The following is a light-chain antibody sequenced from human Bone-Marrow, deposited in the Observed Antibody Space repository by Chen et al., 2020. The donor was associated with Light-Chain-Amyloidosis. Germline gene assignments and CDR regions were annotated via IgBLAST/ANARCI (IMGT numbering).Light chain of an antibody. CDR2: DAS. CDR3: QQSYSTPSYT. J-gene: IGKJ2*01. CDR1: QDISNY. V-gene: IGKV1-39*01. Sequence: DIQMTQSPSSLSASVGDRVTITCQASQDISNYLNWYQQKPGKAPKLLIYDASNLETGVPSRFSGSGSGTDFTLTISSLQPEDFATYYCQQSYSTPSYTFGQGTKLEIK.